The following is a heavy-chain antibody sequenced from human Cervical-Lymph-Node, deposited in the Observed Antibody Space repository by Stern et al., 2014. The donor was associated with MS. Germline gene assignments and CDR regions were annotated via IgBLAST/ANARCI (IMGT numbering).Heavy chain of an antibody. J-gene: IGHJ6*02. CDR3: ATPAAVTVGSMDV. CDR2: IIPIFDTP. Sequence: DQLVESGAEVMKPGSSVKVSCKASGGTFSSHAINWVRQAPGQGLEWVGGIIPIFDTPNYARKFKDRVTITADESTNTAHLELSSLRSDDTAVYYCATPAAVTVGSMDVWGQGTTVIVSS. D-gene: IGHD2-21*02. CDR1: GGTFSSHA. V-gene: IGHV1-69*01.